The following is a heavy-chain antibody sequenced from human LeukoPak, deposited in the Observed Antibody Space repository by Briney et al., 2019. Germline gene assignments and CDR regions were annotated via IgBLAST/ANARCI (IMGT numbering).Heavy chain of an antibody. CDR3: ARDAIAAAGTSWFDP. J-gene: IGHJ5*02. D-gene: IGHD6-13*01. Sequence: ASVKVSCKASGCTFTSYGISWVRQAPGQGLEWMGWISAYNGNTNYAQKLQGRVTMTTDTSTSTAYMELRSLRSDDTAAYYCARDAIAAAGTSWFDPWGQGTLVTVSS. V-gene: IGHV1-18*01. CDR2: ISAYNGNT. CDR1: GCTFTSYG.